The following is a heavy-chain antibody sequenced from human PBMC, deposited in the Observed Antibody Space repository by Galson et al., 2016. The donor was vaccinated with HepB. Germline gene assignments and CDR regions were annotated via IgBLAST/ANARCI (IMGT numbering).Heavy chain of an antibody. Sequence: SLRLSCAASGFTFRNAWMSWVRQAPGKGLEWVGRIKSRIDGGTTDYAAPVKGRFFISREDSEDTVFLQMNSLKTEDTAVYYCATEDGSGSYYTSYYFYYWGQGTLVTVSS. CDR1: GFTFRNAW. CDR3: ATEDGSGSYYTSYYFYY. V-gene: IGHV3-15*01. J-gene: IGHJ4*02. CDR2: IKSRIDGGTT. D-gene: IGHD3-10*01.